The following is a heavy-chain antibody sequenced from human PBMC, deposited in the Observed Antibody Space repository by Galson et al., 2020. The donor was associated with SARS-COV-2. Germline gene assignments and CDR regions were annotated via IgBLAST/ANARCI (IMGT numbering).Heavy chain of an antibody. D-gene: IGHD2-15*01. CDR1: GITFDDYA. V-gene: IGHV3-43D*03. J-gene: IGHJ4*02. Sequence: GGSLRLSCAASGITFDDYAMHWVRQAPGKGLEWVSLISWDGGSTYYADSVKGRFTISRDNNKNSLYLQMNNLRAEDTAFYHCAKDIGPGGGSTLDSWGQGTLVTVSS. CDR2: ISWDGGST. CDR3: AKDIGPGGGSTLDS.